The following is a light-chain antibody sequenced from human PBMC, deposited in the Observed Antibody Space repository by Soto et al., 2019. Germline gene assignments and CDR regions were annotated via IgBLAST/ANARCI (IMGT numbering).Light chain of an antibody. CDR3: QSHDSSLSVV. J-gene: IGLJ2*01. Sequence: QSVLTQPPSVSGAPGQRVTISCSGSSSNIGAGYHVHWYQQLPGTAPKLLIYSNTNRPSGVPDRFSGSKSGPSASLAITGLQAEDEADYYCQSHDSSLSVVFGGGTKVTVL. CDR2: SNT. CDR1: SSNIGAGYH. V-gene: IGLV1-40*01.